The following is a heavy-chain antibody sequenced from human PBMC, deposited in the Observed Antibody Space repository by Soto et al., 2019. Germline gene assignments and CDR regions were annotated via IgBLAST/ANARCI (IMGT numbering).Heavy chain of an antibody. CDR2: ISAGGGST. D-gene: IGHD6-13*01. CDR1: GFTFSSYA. V-gene: IGHV3-23*01. Sequence: EVQLLESGGGLVQSGGSLRLSCAASGFTFSSYAMSWVRQAPGKGLEWVSAISAGGGSTYYADSVMGRFTISRDNSKNTLSLQMNSLRAEDTAVYYCAKRMSYSSSWCYFDYWGQGTLVTVSS. CDR3: AKRMSYSSSWCYFDY. J-gene: IGHJ4*02.